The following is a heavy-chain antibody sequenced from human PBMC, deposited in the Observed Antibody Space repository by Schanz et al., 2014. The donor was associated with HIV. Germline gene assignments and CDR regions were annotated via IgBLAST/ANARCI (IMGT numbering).Heavy chain of an antibody. CDR3: ARQGLRFSFWLDY. CDR2: IWNDGSKK. V-gene: IGHV3-33*01. J-gene: IGHJ4*02. Sequence: QVQLVESGGGVVQPGRSLRLSCTASGFTFSNYGMHWVRQAPGKGLEGGAAIWNDGSKKFYSDSVKGRFTISRDNSKNTLYLHMNNLRAEDTAVYGCARQGLRFSFWLDYWGQGTPVTVS. D-gene: IGHD4-17*01. CDR1: GFTFSNYG.